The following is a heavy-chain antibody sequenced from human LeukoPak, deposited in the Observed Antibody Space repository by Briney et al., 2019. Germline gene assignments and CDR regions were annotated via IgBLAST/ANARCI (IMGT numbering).Heavy chain of an antibody. CDR1: GGSISSYY. D-gene: IGHD1-26*01. Sequence: TSETLSLTCTVSGGSISSYYWSWIRQPPGKGLEWIGYIYYSGSTNYNPSLKSRVTISVDTSKNQFSLKLSSVTAADTAVYYCARVRGSYGPFDYWGQETLVTVSS. V-gene: IGHV4-59*01. CDR3: ARVRGSYGPFDY. J-gene: IGHJ4*02. CDR2: IYYSGST.